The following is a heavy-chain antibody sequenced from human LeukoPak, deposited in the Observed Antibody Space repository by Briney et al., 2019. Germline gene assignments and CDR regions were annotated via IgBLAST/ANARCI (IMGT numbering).Heavy chain of an antibody. V-gene: IGHV3-33*01. CDR2: IWYDGSNK. Sequence: PGRSLRLSCAASGFIFSSYGIHWVRQAPGKGLEWVAVIWYDGSNKYYADSVKGRFTISRDNSKNTLFLQMNSLRAEDTAVYYCARGQGLPQTNYYYGMDVWGQGTKVTVSS. CDR3: ARGQGLPQTNYYYGMDV. D-gene: IGHD5-18*01. J-gene: IGHJ6*02. CDR1: GFIFSSYG.